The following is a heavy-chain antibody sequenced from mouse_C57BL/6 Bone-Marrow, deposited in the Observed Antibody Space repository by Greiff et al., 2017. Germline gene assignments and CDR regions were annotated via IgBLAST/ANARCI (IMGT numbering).Heavy chain of an antibody. D-gene: IGHD2-14*01. Sequence: VKLMQSGAELVRPGASVKMSCKASGYTFTDYYIHWVKQRPEQGLEWIGVIDPGIGDTAYTPKFKGKATITSDTSSSTAYIQLSSLTSDDAAVYCYSSLSDRDCEFGGKGTAVTVAS. CDR3: SSLSDRDCEF. V-gene: IGHV1-77*01. J-gene: IGHJ1*03. CDR1: GYTFTDYY. CDR2: IDPGIGDT.